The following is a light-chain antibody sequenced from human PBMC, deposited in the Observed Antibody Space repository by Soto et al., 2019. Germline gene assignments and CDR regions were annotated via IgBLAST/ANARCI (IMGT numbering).Light chain of an antibody. V-gene: IGLV2-14*03. CDR1: SSDVGGYNY. CDR3: SSYTTSNTRQIV. CDR2: DVS. J-gene: IGLJ1*01. Sequence: QSLLAQPSSLYGSPGQSITLSYHETSSDVGGYNYVSWYQHHPGKAPKLMIFDVSNRPSGVSNRFSGSKSGNTASLTISGLQPEEEADYYCSSYTTSNTRQIVFGTGTKVTVL.